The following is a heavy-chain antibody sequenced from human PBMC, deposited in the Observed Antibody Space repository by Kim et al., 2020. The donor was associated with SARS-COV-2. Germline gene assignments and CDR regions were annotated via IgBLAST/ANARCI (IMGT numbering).Heavy chain of an antibody. Sequence: GGSLRLSCAASGFTSTSYPMRWVRQAPGKGLECVSAISSNGGTTYYASSVEGLSTFSSDNSKTTLHLQIGSLRAEDMAVYYCARESTPAASYYYYYYMAV. D-gene: IGHD2-2*01. V-gene: IGHV3-64*01. CDR1: GFTSTSYP. J-gene: IGHJ6*03. CDR2: ISSNGGTT. CDR3: ARESTPAASYYYYYYMAV.